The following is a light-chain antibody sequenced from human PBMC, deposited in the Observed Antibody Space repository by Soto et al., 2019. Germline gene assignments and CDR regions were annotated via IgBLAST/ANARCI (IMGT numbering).Light chain of an antibody. CDR2: EVS. J-gene: IGLJ1*01. V-gene: IGLV2-8*01. CDR1: SSDVGGYNY. Sequence: QSVLTQPPSASGSPGQSVTISCTGTSSDVGGYNYVSWYQQHPGKAPKLVIYEVSKRPSGVPDRFSGSKSGNTASLTVSGLQAEDEADYYCCSYAGSNNFDVFGTGTKLTVL. CDR3: CSYAGSNNFDV.